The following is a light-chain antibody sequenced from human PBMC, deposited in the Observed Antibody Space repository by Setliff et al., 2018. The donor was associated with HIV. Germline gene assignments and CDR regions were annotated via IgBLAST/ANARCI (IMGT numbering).Light chain of an antibody. CDR1: QSLVYSDGNTS. CDR3: MQGTHWPPTWT. V-gene: IGKV2-30*01. J-gene: IGKJ1*01. CDR2: KVS. Sequence: DVVMTQSPLSLPVTLGQPASISCRSSQSLVYSDGNTSLNWFQQRPGQSPRRLIYKVSNRDSGVPDRFSGTGSGTDFTLKISRVEAEDVGVYYCMQGTHWPPTWTFGQGTK.